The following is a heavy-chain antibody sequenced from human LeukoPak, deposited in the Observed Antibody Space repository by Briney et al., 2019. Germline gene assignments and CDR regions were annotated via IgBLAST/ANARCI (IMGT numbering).Heavy chain of an antibody. V-gene: IGHV3-33*01. CDR2: IWYDGSNK. Sequence: GGSLRLSCAASGFTFSSYGMHWVRQAPGKGLEWVAVIWYDGSNKYYADSEKGRFTISRDNSKNTLYLQMNSLRAEDTAVYYCATGLERLNYMDVWGKGTTVTVSS. D-gene: IGHD1-1*01. CDR3: ATGLERLNYMDV. CDR1: GFTFSSYG. J-gene: IGHJ6*03.